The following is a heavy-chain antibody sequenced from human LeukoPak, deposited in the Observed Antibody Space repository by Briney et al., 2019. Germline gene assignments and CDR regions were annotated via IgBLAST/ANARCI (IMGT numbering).Heavy chain of an antibody. CDR1: GFTFSTYN. V-gene: IGHV3-48*02. J-gene: IGHJ4*02. D-gene: IGHD2-2*01. CDR3: ARDRAAAPKYYFDY. CDR2: VTSSSTNI. Sequence: GGSLRLSCAASGFTFSTYNVNWVRQAPGKGLEWVSHVTSSSTNIYYADSVKGRFTISRDNAKNALSLQMNSLRDEDTAVYYCARDRAAAPKYYFDYWGQGTLVTVSS.